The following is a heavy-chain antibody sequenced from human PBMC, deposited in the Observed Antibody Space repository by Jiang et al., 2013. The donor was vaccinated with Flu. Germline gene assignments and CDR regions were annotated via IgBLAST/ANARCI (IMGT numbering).Heavy chain of an antibody. V-gene: IGHV1-2*02. CDR3: AREGSWYQDAFDI. CDR2: LNPNGGGT. D-gene: IGHD6-13*01. J-gene: IGHJ3*02. CDR1: GYTFTAYY. Sequence: SGAEVKKPGASVKVSCKASGYTFTAYYMHWVRQAPGQGLEWMGSLNPNGGGTNYAQKFQGRVAMTSDTSISTGYMELSSLRSDDTAVYYCAREGSWYQDAFDIWGQGTMVTVSS.